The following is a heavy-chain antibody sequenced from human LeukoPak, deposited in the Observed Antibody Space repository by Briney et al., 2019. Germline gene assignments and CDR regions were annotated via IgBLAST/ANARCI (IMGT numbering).Heavy chain of an antibody. V-gene: IGHV4-34*01. D-gene: IGHD6-13*01. CDR1: GGSFSGYY. CDR2: INHSGST. CDR3: ARGTHDGIAVDY. J-gene: IGHJ4*02. Sequence: SETLSLTCAVYGGSFSGYYWSWIRQPPGKGLEWIGEINHSGSTNYNPSLKSRVTISVDTSKNQFSLKLSSVTAADTAVYYCARGTHDGIAVDYWGQGTLVTVSS.